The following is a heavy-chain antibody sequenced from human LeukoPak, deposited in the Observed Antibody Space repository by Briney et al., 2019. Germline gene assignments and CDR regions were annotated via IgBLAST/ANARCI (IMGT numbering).Heavy chain of an antibody. D-gene: IGHD1-26*01. CDR3: ARELPFDY. Sequence: GGSLRLSCAASGFTFSNYWMHWVRQAPGEGLVWVSRISSDGSTTNYADSVKGRFTIARDNAKNTLYLQMNSLRAEDTAVYYCARELPFDYWGQGTLVTVSS. CDR2: ISSDGSTT. CDR1: GFTFSNYW. J-gene: IGHJ4*02. V-gene: IGHV3-74*01.